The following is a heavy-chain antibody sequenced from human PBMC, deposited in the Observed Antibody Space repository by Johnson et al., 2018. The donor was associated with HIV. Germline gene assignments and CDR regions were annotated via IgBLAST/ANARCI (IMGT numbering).Heavy chain of an antibody. Sequence: QVQLVEFGGGVVQPGRSLRLSCAASGFTFSSYVMHWVRQAPGKGLEWVAVISYDGSNKYYADFVKGRFTISRDNSKNTLYLQMNSLRAEDTAVYYCARGGVIHDAFDIWGQGTIVTVSS. J-gene: IGHJ3*02. CDR1: GFTFSSYV. D-gene: IGHD3-3*01. V-gene: IGHV3-30*04. CDR2: ISYDGSNK. CDR3: ARGGVIHDAFDI.